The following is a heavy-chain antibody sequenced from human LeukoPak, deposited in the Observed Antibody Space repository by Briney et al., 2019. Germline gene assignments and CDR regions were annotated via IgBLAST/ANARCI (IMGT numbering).Heavy chain of an antibody. V-gene: IGHV3-23*01. CDR3: ARDSSGFPEPLDY. Sequence: GGSLRLSCAASGFTFSSYAMSWVRQAPGKGLEWVSAISGSGGSTYYADSVKGRFTISRDNSKNTLYLQMNSLRAEDTAVYHCARDSSGFPEPLDYWGQGTLVTVSP. D-gene: IGHD3-22*01. J-gene: IGHJ4*02. CDR2: ISGSGGST. CDR1: GFTFSSYA.